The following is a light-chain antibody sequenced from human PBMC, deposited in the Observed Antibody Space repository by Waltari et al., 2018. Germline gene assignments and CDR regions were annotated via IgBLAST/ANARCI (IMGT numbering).Light chain of an antibody. CDR3: HQYGSSPRT. J-gene: IGKJ1*01. V-gene: IGKV3-20*01. Sequence: IVLTQSPGTLPLSPGERATLSCRASQSVSSSYLAWYQQKPGQAPRLLIYGASSRATGIPDRFSGSGSGTEFTLTISRLEPEDFAVYYCHQYGSSPRTFGQGAKVEIK. CDR1: QSVSSSY. CDR2: GAS.